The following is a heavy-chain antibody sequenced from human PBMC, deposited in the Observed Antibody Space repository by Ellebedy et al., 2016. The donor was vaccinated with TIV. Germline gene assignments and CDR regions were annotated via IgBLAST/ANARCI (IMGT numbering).Heavy chain of an antibody. CDR2: ISYDGAAK. Sequence: GGSLRLXCAASGFTFTKYALHWVRQAPGKGLEWVAVISYDGAAKYYADSVKGRFTISRDKSQNTLYLQMNSLRSEDTAVYYCARESSLQASYDSVNYYYAGALDAWGQGTMVTVS. J-gene: IGHJ3*01. V-gene: IGHV3-30-3*01. CDR3: ARESSLQASYDSVNYYYAGALDA. D-gene: IGHD3-10*01. CDR1: GFTFTKYA.